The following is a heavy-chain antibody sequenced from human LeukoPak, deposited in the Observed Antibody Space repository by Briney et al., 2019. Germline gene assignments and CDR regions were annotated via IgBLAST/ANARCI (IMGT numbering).Heavy chain of an antibody. D-gene: IGHD3-22*01. J-gene: IGHJ4*02. CDR2: ISSSSSYI. V-gene: IGHV3-21*01. CDR1: GFTFSSYS. Sequence: GGSLRLSCAASGFTFSSYSMNWVRQAPGKGLEWVSSISSSSSYIYYADSVKGRFTIPRDNAKNSLYLQMNSLRAEDTAVYYCARGGGYDSSGYPDYWGQGTLVTVSS. CDR3: ARGGGYDSSGYPDY.